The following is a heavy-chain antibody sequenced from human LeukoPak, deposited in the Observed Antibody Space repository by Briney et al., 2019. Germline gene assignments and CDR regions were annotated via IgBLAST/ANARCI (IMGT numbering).Heavy chain of an antibody. Sequence: KPSETLSLTCAVYGGSFSGYYWSWIRQPPGKGLEWIGEINHSGSTNYNPSLKSRVTISVDTSKNQFSLKLSSVTAADTAVYYCARGLSPFDWLLKPRDCWGQGTLVTVSS. CDR3: ARGLSPFDWLLKPRDC. D-gene: IGHD3-9*01. V-gene: IGHV4-34*01. CDR1: GGSFSGYY. J-gene: IGHJ4*02. CDR2: INHSGST.